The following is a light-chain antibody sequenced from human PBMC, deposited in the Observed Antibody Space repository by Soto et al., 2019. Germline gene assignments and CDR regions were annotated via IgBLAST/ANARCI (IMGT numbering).Light chain of an antibody. J-gene: IGKJ5*01. Sequence: EIVMTQSPVTLAVSPGERATLSCRASQSVSSDLAWYQQKPGQAPRLLIYGASTRATGIPARFSGSGSGSEFTLTISSLQSEDFAVYYCQQYNNWPPITFGQGTRLEIK. V-gene: IGKV3-15*01. CDR2: GAS. CDR3: QQYNNWPPIT. CDR1: QSVSSD.